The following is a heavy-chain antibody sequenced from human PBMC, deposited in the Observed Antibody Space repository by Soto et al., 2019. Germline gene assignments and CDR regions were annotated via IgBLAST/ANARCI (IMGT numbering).Heavy chain of an antibody. D-gene: IGHD3-16*01. V-gene: IGHV4-31*03. Sequence: PSETLSLSCTVSGGSISSGGYYWSWIRQHPGKGLEWIGYIYYSGSTYYNPSLKSRVTISVDTSKNQFSLKLSSVTAADTAVYYCAREGGDYYYYGMDVWGQGTTVTVSS. CDR1: GGSISSGGYY. J-gene: IGHJ6*02. CDR3: AREGGDYYYYGMDV. CDR2: IYYSGST.